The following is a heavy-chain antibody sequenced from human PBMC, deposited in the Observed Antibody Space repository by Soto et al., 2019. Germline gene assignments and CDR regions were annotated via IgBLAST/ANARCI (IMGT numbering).Heavy chain of an antibody. V-gene: IGHV3-23*01. J-gene: IGHJ4*02. Sequence: EVQLLESGGGLVQPGGSLRLSCAASGFTFSSYAMNWVRQAPGKGLEWVSVISGSGGSTYYADSVKGRFTTSRDNSKNMLYLQINCLRAEDTAVYYCAKRDYGSEVDYWGQGTLVTVSS. CDR3: AKRDYGSEVDY. CDR2: ISGSGGST. CDR1: GFTFSSYA. D-gene: IGHD3-10*01.